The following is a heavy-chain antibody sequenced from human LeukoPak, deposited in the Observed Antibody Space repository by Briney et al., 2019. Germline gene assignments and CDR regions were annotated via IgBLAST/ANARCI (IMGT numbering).Heavy chain of an antibody. J-gene: IGHJ3*02. CDR1: GFTFSSYS. CDR3: AIHDYGDLFDAFDI. Sequence: GGSLRLSCAASGFTFSSYSMDWVRQAPGKGLEWVSSISSSSSYIYYADSVKGRFTISRDNAKNSLYLQMNSLRAEDTAVYYCAIHDYGDLFDAFDIWGQGTMVTVSS. V-gene: IGHV3-21*01. CDR2: ISSSSSYI. D-gene: IGHD4-17*01.